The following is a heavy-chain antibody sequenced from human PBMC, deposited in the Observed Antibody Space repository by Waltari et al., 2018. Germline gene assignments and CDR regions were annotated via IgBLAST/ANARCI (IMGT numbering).Heavy chain of an antibody. V-gene: IGHV3-48*03. CDR1: GFIFSSYE. CDR2: MSRSGDKM. Sequence: EVQLVASGGRLVQPGGSLRLSCAAPGFIFSSYEMNWVRQAPGKGLEWVSYMSRSGDKMCYADSVKGRFTISRDNARKSLYLQMNSLRADDTAVYYCARDPAQLGGESDNWGQGTLVTVSS. D-gene: IGHD6-13*01. CDR3: ARDPAQLGGESDN. J-gene: IGHJ4*02.